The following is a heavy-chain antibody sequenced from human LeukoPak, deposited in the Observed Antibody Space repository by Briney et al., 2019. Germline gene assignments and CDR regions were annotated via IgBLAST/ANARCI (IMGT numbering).Heavy chain of an antibody. J-gene: IGHJ6*03. D-gene: IGHD2-15*01. V-gene: IGHV3-11*01. CDR2: ISRSGSTK. Sequence: GGSLRLSCAASGFTFSSYGMSWIRQAPGKGLEWVSSISRSGSTKYYADSVKGRFTISGDNAKNSLFLQMNSLRAEDTAVYYCARVLRYCSGGNCYSGGLGYMDVWGKGTTVTISS. CDR1: GFTFSSYG. CDR3: ARVLRYCSGGNCYSGGLGYMDV.